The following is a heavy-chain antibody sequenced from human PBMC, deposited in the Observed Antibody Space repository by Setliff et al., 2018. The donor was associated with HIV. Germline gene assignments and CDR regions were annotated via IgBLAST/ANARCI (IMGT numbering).Heavy chain of an antibody. Sequence: PGGSLRLSCAASGFTFSTYDMTWVRQAPGKGLEWVSLINGGGNYIQYADSVKGRFTISRDTSKNTLFLQMNSLTTDDTALYYCCTGPLNTYGWDHWGQGTMVTVSS. V-gene: IGHV3-23*03. CDR2: INGGGNYI. CDR3: CTGPLNTYGWDH. CDR1: GFTFSTYD. D-gene: IGHD5-18*01. J-gene: IGHJ4*02.